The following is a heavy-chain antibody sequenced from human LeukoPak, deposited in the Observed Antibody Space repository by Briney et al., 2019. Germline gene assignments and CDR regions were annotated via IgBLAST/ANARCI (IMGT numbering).Heavy chain of an antibody. Sequence: GGSLRLSCAASGFTFSGYSMNWVRQAPGKGLEWVSYISSSGSTRSYADSVQGRFTISRDNAKNSLSLQMSSLRAEDTAVYYCARVAWRAFDIWGQGTMVTVSS. D-gene: IGHD5-12*01. V-gene: IGHV3-48*04. CDR2: ISSSGSTR. CDR3: ARVAWRAFDI. CDR1: GFTFSGYS. J-gene: IGHJ3*02.